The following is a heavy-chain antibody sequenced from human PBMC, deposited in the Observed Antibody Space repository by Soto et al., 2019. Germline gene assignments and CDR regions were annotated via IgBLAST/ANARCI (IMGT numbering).Heavy chain of an antibody. J-gene: IGHJ5*02. D-gene: IGHD3-22*01. Sequence: SETLSLTCAVSGYSISSGYYWGWIRQPPGKGLEWIGSIYHSGSTYYNPSLKSRVTISVDTSKNQFSLKLSSVTAADTAVYYCARKQRSSGYYYGNWFDPSGQGTLVIVSS. CDR3: ARKQRSSGYYYGNWFDP. CDR2: IYHSGST. CDR1: GYSISSGYY. V-gene: IGHV4-38-2*01.